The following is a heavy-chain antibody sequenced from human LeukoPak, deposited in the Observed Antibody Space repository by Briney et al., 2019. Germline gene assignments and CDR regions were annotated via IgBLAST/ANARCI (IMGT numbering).Heavy chain of an antibody. CDR3: AKEVGTFTLDY. V-gene: IGHV3-30*18. CDR1: GFTFSTYG. J-gene: IGHJ4*02. D-gene: IGHD1-26*01. Sequence: GRSLRLSCAASGFTFSTYGMHWVRQAPGKGLVWVTVISYDGSDKYYADSVKGRFTISRDNSRNTLYLQMNSLRVEDTAVYYCAKEVGTFTLDYWGQGTLVTVSS. CDR2: ISYDGSDK.